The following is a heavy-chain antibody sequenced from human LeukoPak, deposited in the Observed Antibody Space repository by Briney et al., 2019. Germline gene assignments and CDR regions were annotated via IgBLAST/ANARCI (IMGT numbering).Heavy chain of an antibody. D-gene: IGHD4-23*01. J-gene: IGHJ3*02. Sequence: GGSLRLSCAASGFSFRSCEVNWVRQAPGEGREWVSYISSSCSSIYYADSVKGRFTITSDNATNSLYIQMNSPRGEDTAVYYCARWVTEPADAFDIWRQQTMVTVSS. CDR1: GFSFRSCE. V-gene: IGHV3-48*03. CDR3: ARWVTEPADAFDI. CDR2: ISSSCSSI.